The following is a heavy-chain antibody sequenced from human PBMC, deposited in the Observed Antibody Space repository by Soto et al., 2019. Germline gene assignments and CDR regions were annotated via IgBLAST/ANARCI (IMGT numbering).Heavy chain of an antibody. CDR3: ARGRYGDY. V-gene: IGHV1-18*01. Sequence: QVHLVQSGAEVKKPGPSVRVSCKGSGNTFTGYGITWVRQAPGQGLEWMGWISAHNGNTNYAQKLQGRVTVTTDTSTSTAYMELRSLRSDDTAVYYCARGRYGDYWGQGALVTVSS. J-gene: IGHJ4*02. CDR1: GNTFTGYG. CDR2: ISAHNGNT. D-gene: IGHD1-1*01.